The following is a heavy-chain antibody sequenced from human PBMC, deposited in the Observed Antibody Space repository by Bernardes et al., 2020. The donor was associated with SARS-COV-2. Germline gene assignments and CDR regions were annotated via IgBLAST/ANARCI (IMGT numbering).Heavy chain of an antibody. CDR2: ISAIGFCS. CDR1: GFTFRQNA. D-gene: IGHD6-6*01. Sequence: GSLRLSCVDSGFTFRQNALTLLRQVPGTGLEWVSAISAIGFCSYYPVSPKGQFTISRDNSRNTLSLEMNSLRAEDTAVYYCSKNAKYSSSSMEVWGQGTTATGS. CDR3: SKNAKYSSSSMEV. J-gene: IGHJ6*02. V-gene: IGHV3-23*01.